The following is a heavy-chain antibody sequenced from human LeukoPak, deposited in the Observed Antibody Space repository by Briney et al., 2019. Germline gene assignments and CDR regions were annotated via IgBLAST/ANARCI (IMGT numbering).Heavy chain of an antibody. D-gene: IGHD5-18*01. CDR3: ARDRILLGGYSSYYFDY. CDR1: GGTFSSYA. Sequence: SVKVSCNASGGTFSSYAISWVRQAPGQGLEWMGRIIPILGTANYAQKFQGRVTITADKSTSTAYMELSSLRSEDTAVYYCARDRILLGGYSSYYFDYWGQGTLVTVSS. V-gene: IGHV1-69*04. J-gene: IGHJ4*02. CDR2: IIPILGTA.